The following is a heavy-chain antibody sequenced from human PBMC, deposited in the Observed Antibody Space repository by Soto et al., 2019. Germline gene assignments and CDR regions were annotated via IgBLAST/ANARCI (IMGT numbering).Heavy chain of an antibody. Sequence: QVKLVQSGAEVKKPGSSVKVSCKASGGTFSSYSINWVRQAPGQGLEWMGETIPIFGTANYAQKFQGRVTITADESTSTAYVELSSLRSEDAGVYYCARDGGRHSGGIDYLGQGTLFTVSS. CDR2: TIPIFGTA. V-gene: IGHV1-69*01. J-gene: IGHJ4*02. D-gene: IGHD1-26*01. CDR1: GGTFSSYS. CDR3: ARDGGRHSGGIDY.